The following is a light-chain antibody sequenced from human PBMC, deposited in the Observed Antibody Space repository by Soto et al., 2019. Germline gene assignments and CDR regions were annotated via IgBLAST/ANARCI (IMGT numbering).Light chain of an antibody. CDR2: DAS. CDR1: QSVSSY. J-gene: IGKJ4*01. CDR3: QQRSNWVS. Sequence: EIVLTQSPATLSLSPGERATLSCRASQSVSSYLAWYQQKPGQAPRLLIYDASNRATGIPARFSGSASGTDFTLTISSLEPEDFAIYYCQQRSNWVSFGRGTKVEIK. V-gene: IGKV3-11*01.